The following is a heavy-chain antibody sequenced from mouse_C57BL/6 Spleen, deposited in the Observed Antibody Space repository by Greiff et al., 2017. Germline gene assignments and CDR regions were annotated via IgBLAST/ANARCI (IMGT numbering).Heavy chain of an antibody. D-gene: IGHD2-4*01. J-gene: IGHJ3*01. CDR1: GYTFTSYW. CDR2: IDPSDSET. V-gene: IGHV1-52*01. Sequence: QVQLQQPGAELVRPGSSVKLSCKASGYTFTSYWMHWVKQRPIQGLEWIGNIDPSDSETHYNQKFKDKATLTVDKSSSTAYMQLSSLTSEDSAVYYCARGDYEAWFAYCGQGTLVTVSA. CDR3: ARGDYEAWFAY.